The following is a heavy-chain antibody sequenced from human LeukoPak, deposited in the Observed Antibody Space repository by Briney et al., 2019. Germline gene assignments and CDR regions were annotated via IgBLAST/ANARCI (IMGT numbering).Heavy chain of an antibody. Sequence: SETLSLTCTVSGGSISSSSYYWGWIRQPPGKGLEWIGRIYYSGSTYYNPSLKSRVTISVDTSKNQFSLKLSSVTAADTAVYYCARRGYDFWSGYSPFDYWGQGTLVTVSS. CDR1: GGSISSSSYY. V-gene: IGHV4-39*01. D-gene: IGHD3-3*01. J-gene: IGHJ4*02. CDR3: ARRGYDFWSGYSPFDY. CDR2: IYYSGST.